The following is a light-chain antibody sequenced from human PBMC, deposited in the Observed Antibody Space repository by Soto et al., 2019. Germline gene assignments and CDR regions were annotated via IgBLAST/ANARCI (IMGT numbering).Light chain of an antibody. CDR1: QSISSY. J-gene: IGKJ4*01. Sequence: DIQMTQSPSSLSASVGDRVTITCRASQSISSYLNWYQQKPGKAPKLLIYAATSLQSGVPSRFSGSGSGTDFTLTISSLQPEDCATYYCQQSYSTPPTFGGGTKVEIK. CDR3: QQSYSTPPT. CDR2: AAT. V-gene: IGKV1-39*01.